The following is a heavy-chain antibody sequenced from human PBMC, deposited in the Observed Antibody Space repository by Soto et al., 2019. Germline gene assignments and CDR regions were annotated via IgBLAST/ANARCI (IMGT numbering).Heavy chain of an antibody. CDR1: GFTFSSYA. V-gene: IGHV3-23*01. Sequence: GGSLRLSCAASGFTFSSYAMSWVRQAPGKGLEWVSAISGSGGSTYYADSVKGRFTISRDNSKNTLYLQMNSLRAEDTAVYYCARDIARSAYDFWSGYPCYHYYRMDVSAQGTTVTAP. CDR2: ISGSGGST. CDR3: ARDIARSAYDFWSGYPCYHYYRMDV. J-gene: IGHJ6*02. D-gene: IGHD3-3*01.